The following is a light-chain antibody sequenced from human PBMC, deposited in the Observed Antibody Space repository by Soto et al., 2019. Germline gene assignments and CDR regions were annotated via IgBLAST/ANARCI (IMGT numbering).Light chain of an antibody. CDR1: SSDVGGYDR. CDR2: EVN. J-gene: IGLJ1*01. V-gene: IGLV2-8*01. CDR3: SSYAGSSNV. Sequence: QSALTQPPSASGSPGQSVTISCTGTSSDVGGYDRVSWFQQHPGKAPKLMIYEVNKRPSGVPDRFSGSKSGNTASLTVSGLQAEDEADYYCSSYAGSSNVFGTGTKVTVL.